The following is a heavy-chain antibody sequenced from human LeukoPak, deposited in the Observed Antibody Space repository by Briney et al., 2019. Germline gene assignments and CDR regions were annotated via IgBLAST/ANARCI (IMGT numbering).Heavy chain of an antibody. D-gene: IGHD4-17*01. CDR3: ARDADYGDYLLAY. J-gene: IGHJ4*02. CDR2: IYPDGSGT. Sequence: PGGSLRLSCAASGFTFSTYWMHWVRQAPGKGLVWVSRIYPDGSGTDYADSVKGRFTISRDNAKNTLYLQMNSLRADDTAVYYCARDADYGDYLLAYWGQGTLVTVSS. V-gene: IGHV3-74*01. CDR1: GFTFSTYW.